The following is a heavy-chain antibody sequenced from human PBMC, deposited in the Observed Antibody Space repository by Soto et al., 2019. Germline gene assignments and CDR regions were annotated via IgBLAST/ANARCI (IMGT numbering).Heavy chain of an antibody. J-gene: IGHJ4*02. CDR3: ARDGGWQPDY. Sequence: ASVKVSCKASGYTFTSYAIHWVRQAPGQRLEWMGWISTCNGNTTYSQRFQGRVTITTDTSTSTAYMELRSLRSDDTAVYYCARDGGWQPDYWGQGTLVTVSS. CDR2: ISTCNGNT. CDR1: GYTFTSYA. D-gene: IGHD6-19*01. V-gene: IGHV1-3*04.